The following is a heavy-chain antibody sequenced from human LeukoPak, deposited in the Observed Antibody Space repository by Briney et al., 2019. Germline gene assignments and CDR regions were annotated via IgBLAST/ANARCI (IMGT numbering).Heavy chain of an antibody. CDR2: ISAYNGNT. Sequence: ASVKVSCKASGYTFTSYGISWVRQAPGQGLEWMGWISAYNGNTNYAQKLQGRVTMTTDTSTSTAYMELRSLRSDDTAVYDCARESSPNDYGDTWGQGTLVTVSS. CDR1: GYTFTSYG. CDR3: ARESSPNDYGDT. D-gene: IGHD4-17*01. J-gene: IGHJ5*02. V-gene: IGHV1-18*01.